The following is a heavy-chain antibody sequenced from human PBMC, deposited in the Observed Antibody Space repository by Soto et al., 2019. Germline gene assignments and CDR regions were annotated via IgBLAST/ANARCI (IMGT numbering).Heavy chain of an antibody. CDR3: ARGPPMGGGKPFDY. CDR1: GGSFSGYY. J-gene: IGHJ4*02. V-gene: IGHV4-34*01. CDR2: NNHSGST. Sequence: QVQLQQWGAGLLKPSETLSLTCAVYGGSFSGYYWSWIRQPPGKGLEWIGENNHSGSTNYNPSLKSRVTISVDTSKNQFSLKLSSVTAADTAVYYCARGPPMGGGKPFDYWGQGTLVTVSS. D-gene: IGHD2-15*01.